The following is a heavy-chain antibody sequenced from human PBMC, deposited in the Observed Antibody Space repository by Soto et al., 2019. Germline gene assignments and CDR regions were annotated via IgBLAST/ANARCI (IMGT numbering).Heavy chain of an antibody. D-gene: IGHD3-9*01. J-gene: IGHJ4*02. Sequence: PGESLKISCQGSGGRFSNYWIAWVRQLPGKGLEWMGIIYPGDSNTVYSPSFQGQVTISADKSISTAYLQWSSLKASDTAMYYCARQLDILTGYCYWGQGTLVTVSS. CDR2: IYPGDSNT. CDR1: GGRFSNYW. V-gene: IGHV5-51*01. CDR3: ARQLDILTGYCY.